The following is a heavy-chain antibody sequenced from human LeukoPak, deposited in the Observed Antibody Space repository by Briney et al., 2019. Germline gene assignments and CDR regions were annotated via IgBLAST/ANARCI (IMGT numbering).Heavy chain of an antibody. J-gene: IGHJ4*02. Sequence: GRSLRLSCAASGFTFSSYAMHWVRQAPGKGLEWVAVISYAGSNKYYADSVKGRFTISRDNSKNTLYLQMNSLRAEDTAVYYCARAGSSSWYLDYWGQGTLVTVSS. D-gene: IGHD6-13*01. CDR1: GFTFSSYA. CDR2: ISYAGSNK. V-gene: IGHV3-30*04. CDR3: ARAGSSSWYLDY.